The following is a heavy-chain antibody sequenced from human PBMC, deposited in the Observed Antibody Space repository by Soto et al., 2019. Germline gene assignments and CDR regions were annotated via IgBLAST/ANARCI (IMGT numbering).Heavy chain of an antibody. CDR1: GGSISSCDYY. D-gene: IGHD1-1*01. V-gene: IGHV4-39*01. J-gene: IGHJ4*02. CDR2: ICSSGST. CDR3: ARHRRETGTYAQPLDY. Sequence: SETLSLTCTVSGGSISSCDYYWGWVRQPPGKGLAWIGSICSSGSTYYNPSLKSRVTISVDTSNNQFSLRLSSVTAADTAVYYCARHRRETGTYAQPLDYWGQGTLVTSPQ.